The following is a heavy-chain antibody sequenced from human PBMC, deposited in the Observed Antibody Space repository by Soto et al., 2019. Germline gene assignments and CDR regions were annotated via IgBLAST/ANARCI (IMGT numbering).Heavy chain of an antibody. D-gene: IGHD2-15*01. J-gene: IGHJ5*02. V-gene: IGHV1-69*01. CDR2: IIPIFGTA. Sequence: QVQLVQSGAEVKKPGSSVKVSCKASGGTFSSYVFSWVRQAPGQGLEWMGGIIPIFGTANYAQKFQGRVTITADESTRTAYMELSSLRSEDTAVYYCARDRGCSGGSCYSRPHDPWGQGTLVIVSS. CDR1: GGTFSSYV. CDR3: ARDRGCSGGSCYSRPHDP.